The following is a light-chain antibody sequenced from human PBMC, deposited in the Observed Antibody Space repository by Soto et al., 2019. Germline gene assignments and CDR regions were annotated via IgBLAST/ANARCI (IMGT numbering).Light chain of an antibody. CDR2: GAS. CDR3: QQYCSSRGT. Sequence: EIVLTQSPGTLSLSPGERATLSCRASQSVSSSYLAWYQQKPGQAPRLLIYGASSMATGISDRFSGSGSGTDFTLTISRLEPEDFAVYYCQQYCSSRGTFGQGTKLEIK. CDR1: QSVSSSY. J-gene: IGKJ2*01. V-gene: IGKV3-20*01.